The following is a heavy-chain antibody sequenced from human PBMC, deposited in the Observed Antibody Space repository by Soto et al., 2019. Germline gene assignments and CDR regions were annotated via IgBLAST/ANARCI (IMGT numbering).Heavy chain of an antibody. J-gene: IGHJ4*02. CDR2: IHTNGSP. V-gene: IGHV4-4*07. CDR1: VASITGYY. D-gene: IGHD6-6*01. CDR3: AREGSSFSSFDY. Sequence: QVQLQESGPGLVKPSETLSLTCTVSVASITGYYWSWIRQPAGMGLEWIGRIHTNGSPVYSPSLESRVTMSVDTSENQFSLKLTSVTAADTAVYFCAREGSSFSSFDYWGRGTLVTVSS.